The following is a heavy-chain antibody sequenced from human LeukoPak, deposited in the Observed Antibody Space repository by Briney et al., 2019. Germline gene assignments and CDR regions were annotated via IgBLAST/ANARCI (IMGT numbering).Heavy chain of an antibody. Sequence: GGSLRLSCAASGFTLSNYWMNWVRQAPGKGLEWVANIKQDGSEKYYVDSVKGRFTISRDNAENSLYLRMNSLRAEDTAVYYCAGGSAENWGDYFDYWGQGTLVTVSS. CDR2: IKQDGSEK. D-gene: IGHD7-27*01. CDR3: AGGSAENWGDYFDY. V-gene: IGHV3-7*01. J-gene: IGHJ4*02. CDR1: GFTLSNYW.